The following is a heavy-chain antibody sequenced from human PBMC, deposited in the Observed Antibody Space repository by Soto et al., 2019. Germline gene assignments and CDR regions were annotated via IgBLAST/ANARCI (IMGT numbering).Heavy chain of an antibody. CDR3: AREVIAAAGQDAFDI. J-gene: IGHJ3*02. Sequence: TSETLSLTCTVAGGSISSYYWSWIRQPPGKGLEWIGYIYYSGSTNYNPSLKSRVTISVDTSKNQFSLKLSSVTAADTAVYYCAREVIAAAGQDAFDIWGQGTMVTVSS. V-gene: IGHV4-59*01. D-gene: IGHD6-13*01. CDR2: IYYSGST. CDR1: GGSISSYY.